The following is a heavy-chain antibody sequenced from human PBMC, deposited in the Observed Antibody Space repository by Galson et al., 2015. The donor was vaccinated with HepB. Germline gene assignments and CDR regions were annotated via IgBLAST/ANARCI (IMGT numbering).Heavy chain of an antibody. CDR3: ARQGFDWLGHLDEKDNWFDP. J-gene: IGHJ5*02. V-gene: IGHV5-10-1*01. Sequence: QPGADVIKPGESLRISFKGSGSSFTSYWISWVRQMPGKGLKWMERIDPCDSHTNYSPSFQGHVTISADRSISTAYLQWSSLKASDTAMYYCARQGFDWLGHLDEKDNWFDPWGQGTLVTVSS. CDR2: IDPCDSHT. CDR1: GSSFTSYW. D-gene: IGHD3-9*01.